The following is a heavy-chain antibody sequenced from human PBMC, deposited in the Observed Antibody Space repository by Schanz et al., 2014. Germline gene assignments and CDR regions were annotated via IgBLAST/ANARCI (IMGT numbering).Heavy chain of an antibody. CDR3: VRDTDYHFDY. CDR1: GFTFSSYG. J-gene: IGHJ4*02. CDR2: ISNDGSSK. Sequence: QVQLVESGGGVVQPGRSLRLSCAASGFTFSSYGMHWVRQAPGKGLEWVAYISNDGSSKYYADSVKGRFTISRDNAKNTLYLQMNSLRAEDTAVYYCVRDTDYHFDYWGQGTLVTVSS. V-gene: IGHV3-30*06. D-gene: IGHD4-17*01.